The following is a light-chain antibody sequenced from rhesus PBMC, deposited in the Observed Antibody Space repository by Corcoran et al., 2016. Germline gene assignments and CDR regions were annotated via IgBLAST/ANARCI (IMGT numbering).Light chain of an antibody. V-gene: IGKV1-94*01. J-gene: IGKJ3*01. CDR3: LQDYTTPFT. CDR2: AAS. CDR1: QGIKKE. Sequence: DIQMTQSPSSLSASVGDRVTVTCRASQGIKKELSWYQQKSGKAPTLLIYAASSLQTGVSSRFSGSGSGTDYTLTISSLHPEDVAPYYCLQDYTTPFTFGPGTKLDIK.